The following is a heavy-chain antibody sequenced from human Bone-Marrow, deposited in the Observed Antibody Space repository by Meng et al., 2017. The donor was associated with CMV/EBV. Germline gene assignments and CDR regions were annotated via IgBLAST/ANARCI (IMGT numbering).Heavy chain of an antibody. D-gene: IGHD3-16*01. J-gene: IGHJ5*02. Sequence: QVQLQQGGAGLLKPSETLSRTCAVYGGSFSGYYWSWIRQPPGKGLEWIGEINHSGSTNYNPSLKSRVTISVDTSKNQFSLKLSSVTAADTAVYYCARDVYGRGWFDPWGQGTLVTVSS. CDR1: GGSFSGYY. CDR2: INHSGST. V-gene: IGHV4-34*01. CDR3: ARDVYGRGWFDP.